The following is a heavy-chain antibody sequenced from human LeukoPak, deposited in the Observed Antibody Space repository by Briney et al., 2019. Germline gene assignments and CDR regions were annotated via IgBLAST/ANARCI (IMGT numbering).Heavy chain of an antibody. D-gene: IGHD4-17*01. CDR2: IKQDRSEK. V-gene: IGHV3-7*01. CDR1: GFTFTNYW. Sequence: GGSLRLSCAASGFTFTNYWMSWVRQAPGKGLELVANIKQDRSEKYYVDSVKGRFTISRDSSNNTLYLQMNSLRAEDTAVYYCAKEGDYGEGYYFDYWGQGTLVTVSS. CDR3: AKEGDYGEGYYFDY. J-gene: IGHJ4*02.